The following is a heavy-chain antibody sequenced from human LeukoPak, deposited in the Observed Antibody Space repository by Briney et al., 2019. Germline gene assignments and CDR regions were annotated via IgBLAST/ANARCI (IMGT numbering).Heavy chain of an antibody. J-gene: IGHJ1*01. Sequence: SETLSLTCIVSGGSTSNSFWNWIRPPPGKGLEWIGYIYYLGNTNHNPSLPSRVTISMHTSRTHFSLNLRSVTAAVTGVLFCAGAGYSSGSICFSGNFQDWGQGTLVTVSS. CDR1: GGSTSNSF. V-gene: IGHV4-59*01. CDR2: IYYLGNT. CDR3: AGAGYSSGSICFSGNFQD. D-gene: IGHD2-15*01.